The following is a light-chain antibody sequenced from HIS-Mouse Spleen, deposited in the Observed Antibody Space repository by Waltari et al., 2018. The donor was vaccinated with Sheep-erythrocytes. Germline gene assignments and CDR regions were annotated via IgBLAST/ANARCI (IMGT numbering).Light chain of an antibody. CDR2: DVS. Sequence: QSALTQPRSVSGSPGQSVTISCTGTSSDVGGYHYVSWYQQHPRKAPKLMIYDVSKRPSGVPVRFSGSKSGNTASLTISGLQAEDEADYYCCSYAGSYNHVFATGTKVTVL. CDR1: SSDVGGYHY. CDR3: CSYAGSYNHV. V-gene: IGLV2-11*01. J-gene: IGLJ1*01.